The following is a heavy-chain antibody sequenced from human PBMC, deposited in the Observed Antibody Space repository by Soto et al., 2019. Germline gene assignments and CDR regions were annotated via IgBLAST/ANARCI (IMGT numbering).Heavy chain of an antibody. J-gene: IGHJ4*01. Sequence: GGSLRLSCAGSGFTFSNYAMTWVRQAPGKGLEWLSYIDFDSSPINYADSVMGRFTVSRDNAKDSLYLQMNSLRPEDTGIYYCTTDSYSTMIVVRFDYWGHGTLVTVSS. CDR1: GFTFSNYA. CDR2: IDFDSSPI. V-gene: IGHV3-48*04. D-gene: IGHD3-22*01. CDR3: TTDSYSTMIVVRFDY.